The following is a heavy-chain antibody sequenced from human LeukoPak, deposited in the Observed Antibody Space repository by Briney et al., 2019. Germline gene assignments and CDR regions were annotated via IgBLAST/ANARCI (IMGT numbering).Heavy chain of an antibody. CDR3: ASVRLGY. Sequence: SETLSLTCTVSGGSISSHYWTWIRQSPVKGLEWIGRMYHTGGTNYNPSLRSRVRMSIDTSKNRFSLKLNSVTAADTAVYYCASVRLGYWGQGTLVTVPS. J-gene: IGHJ4*02. V-gene: IGHV4-4*07. CDR2: MYHTGGT. CDR1: GGSISSHY. D-gene: IGHD2-8*01.